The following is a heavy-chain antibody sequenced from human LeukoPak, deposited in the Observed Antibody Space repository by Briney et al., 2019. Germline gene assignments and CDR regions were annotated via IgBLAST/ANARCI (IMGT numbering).Heavy chain of an antibody. J-gene: IGHJ4*02. D-gene: IGHD1-1*01. CDR2: IYYSGGT. CDR3: ASATTSHYFDY. Sequence: SQTLSLTCTVSGGSFSSGFYWSWIRQHPGKGLEWIGYIYYSGGTYYNPSLKSRVSILLDTSKKQFSLKLTSVTFAETAVYYCASATTSHYFDYWGQGTLVTVSS. V-gene: IGHV4-31*03. CDR1: GGSFSSGFY.